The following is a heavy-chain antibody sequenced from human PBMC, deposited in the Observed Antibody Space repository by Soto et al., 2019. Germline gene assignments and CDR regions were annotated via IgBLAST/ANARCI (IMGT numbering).Heavy chain of an antibody. V-gene: IGHV3-30-3*01. Sequence: QVQLVESGGGVVQPGRSLRLSCAASGFTFSSYAMHWVRQAPGKGLEWVAVISYDGSNKYYADSVKGRFTIPRDNSKNTLYLQMNSLRAEDTAVYYCARENYAFDIWGQGTMVTVSS. D-gene: IGHD1-7*01. CDR2: ISYDGSNK. CDR1: GFTFSSYA. J-gene: IGHJ3*02. CDR3: ARENYAFDI.